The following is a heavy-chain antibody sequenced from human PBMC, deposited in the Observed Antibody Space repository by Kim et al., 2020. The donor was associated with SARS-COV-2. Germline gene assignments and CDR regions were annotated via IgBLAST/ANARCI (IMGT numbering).Heavy chain of an antibody. CDR1: GFIFRNYG. CDR2: IWYDGSIK. V-gene: IGHV3-33*06. Sequence: GGSLILSCAASGFIFRNYGMHWVRQAPGKGLEWVAVIWYDGSIKYYADSVKGRFTISRDNSKNTLYLQMNSLRAEDTAVYYCAKAPADGDYYYWGQGTLVTVSS. J-gene: IGHJ4*02. D-gene: IGHD4-17*01. CDR3: AKAPADGDYYY.